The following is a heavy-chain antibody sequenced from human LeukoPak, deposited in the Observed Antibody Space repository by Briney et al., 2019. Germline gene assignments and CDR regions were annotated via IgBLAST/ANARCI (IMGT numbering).Heavy chain of an antibody. Sequence: KPSETLSLTCTVSGGSISSGDYYWSWIRQPPGKGLEWIGYIYYSGGTYYNPSLKSRVTISVDTSKNQFSLKLSSVTAADTAVYYCARQTYGDSPFDYWGQGTLVTVSS. V-gene: IGHV4-30-4*01. CDR1: GGSISSGDYY. J-gene: IGHJ4*02. CDR2: IYYSGGT. D-gene: IGHD4-17*01. CDR3: ARQTYGDSPFDY.